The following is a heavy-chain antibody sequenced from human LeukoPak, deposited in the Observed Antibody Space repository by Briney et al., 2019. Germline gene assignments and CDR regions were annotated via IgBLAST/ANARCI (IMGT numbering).Heavy chain of an antibody. V-gene: IGHV4-4*02. CDR2: INHSGST. CDR3: ARGKTWIQLWDY. D-gene: IGHD5-18*01. J-gene: IGHJ4*02. CDR1: GGSISSSNW. Sequence: SGTLSLTCAVSGGSISSSNWWSWVRQPPGKGLEWIGEINHSGSTHYDPSLKSRVTISVDSSDNQFSLKLSSVTAADTAVYYCARGKTWIQLWDYWGQGTLVTVSS.